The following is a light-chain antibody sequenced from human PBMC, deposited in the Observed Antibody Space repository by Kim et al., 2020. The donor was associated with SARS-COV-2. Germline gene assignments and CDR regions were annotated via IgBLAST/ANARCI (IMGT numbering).Light chain of an antibody. CDR3: NSRDSSGNHQV. Sequence: GQTVRSTCKGDSLRSYYASWYQQKPGQAPVLVIYGKNNRPSGIPDRFSGSSSGNTASLTITGAQAEDEADYYCNSRDSSGNHQVFGGGTKLTVL. J-gene: IGLJ2*01. V-gene: IGLV3-19*01. CDR2: GKN. CDR1: SLRSYY.